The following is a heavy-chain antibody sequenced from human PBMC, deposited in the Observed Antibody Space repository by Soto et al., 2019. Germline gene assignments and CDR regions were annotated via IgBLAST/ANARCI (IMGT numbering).Heavy chain of an antibody. CDR1: GFTVSSHA. CDR2: VTADGGT. V-gene: IGHV3-23*01. Sequence: EVQVLESGGGLVQPGGSLRLSCEGSGFTVSSHAMTWIRQAPGKGPEWVSTVTADGGTYYADSVKGRFAMSRDTSENTLYLKMNSLGAEDTAAYYCAPHVSFSGGCCQYDAFAIRGQVTMVTVSS. CDR3: APHVSFSGGCCQYDAFAI. J-gene: IGHJ3*02. D-gene: IGHD2-15*01.